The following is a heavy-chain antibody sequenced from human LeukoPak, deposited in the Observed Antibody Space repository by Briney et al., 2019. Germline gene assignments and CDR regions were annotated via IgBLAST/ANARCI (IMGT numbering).Heavy chain of an antibody. CDR1: GGSFSGYY. V-gene: IGHV4-34*01. D-gene: IGHD3-9*01. CDR3: ASRLLRYFDWLFRD. CDR2: INHSGST. Sequence: SETLSLTCAVYGGSFSGYYWSWIRQPPGKGLEWIGEINHSGSTNYNPSLKSRVTISVDTSKNQFSLKLSSVTAADTAVYYCASRLLRYFDWLFRDWGQGTLVTVSS. J-gene: IGHJ4*02.